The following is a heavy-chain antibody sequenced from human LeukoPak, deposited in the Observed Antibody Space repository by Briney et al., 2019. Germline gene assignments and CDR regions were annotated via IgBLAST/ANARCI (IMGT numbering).Heavy chain of an antibody. D-gene: IGHD5-24*01. V-gene: IGHV1-2*02. CDR2: IKADNGAT. J-gene: IGHJ3*02. CDR1: GYTFTGHY. CDR3: ARELQYTREGYAFDM. Sequence: SVKVSCTTSGYTFTGHYMHWVRQAPGQGLEFLGWIKADNGATKYTQKFQGRVTLTRDTSISTAYMQMSELTSDDTAVYYCARELQYTREGYAFDMWGQGTMVTVSS.